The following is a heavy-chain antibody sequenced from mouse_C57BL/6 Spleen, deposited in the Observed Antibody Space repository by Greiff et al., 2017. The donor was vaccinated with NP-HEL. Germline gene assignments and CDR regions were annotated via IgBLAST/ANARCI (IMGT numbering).Heavy chain of an antibody. D-gene: IGHD1-1*01. Sequence: VQLQQSVAELVRPGASVKLSCTASGFNIKNTYMHWVKQRPEQGLEWIGRIDPANGNTKYAPKFQGKAPITADTSSNTAYLQLSSLTSEDTAIYYCARWEYYGSSYWYFDVWGTGTTVTVSS. J-gene: IGHJ1*03. V-gene: IGHV14-3*01. CDR1: GFNIKNTY. CDR2: IDPANGNT. CDR3: ARWEYYGSSYWYFDV.